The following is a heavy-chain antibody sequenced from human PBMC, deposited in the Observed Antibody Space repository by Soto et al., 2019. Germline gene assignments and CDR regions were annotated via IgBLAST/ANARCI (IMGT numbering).Heavy chain of an antibody. CDR3: ARGDIVVVVAATAYYYGMDV. V-gene: IGHV4-34*01. CDR2: INHSGST. D-gene: IGHD2-15*01. Sequence: PSEPLSLTCAVYGGSFSGYYWSWIRQPPGKGLEWIGEINHSGSTNYNPSLKSRVTISVDTSKNQFSLKLSSVTAADTAVYYCARGDIVVVVAATAYYYGMDVWGQGTTVTVSS. CDR1: GGSFSGYY. J-gene: IGHJ6*02.